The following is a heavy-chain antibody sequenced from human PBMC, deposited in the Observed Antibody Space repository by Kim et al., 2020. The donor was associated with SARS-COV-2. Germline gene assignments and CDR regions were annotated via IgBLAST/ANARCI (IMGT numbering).Heavy chain of an antibody. Sequence: GGSLRLSCTTSGFTFTGHAMSWVRQAPGKGLEWVSSIDGSDGTTYYVDPVKGRFSISRDDYKNTLYLQMSALRADDTAAYYCLKGGWGWIWDYWGQGPLV. J-gene: IGHJ4*02. CDR3: LKGGWGWIWDY. D-gene: IGHD2-21*01. CDR1: GFTFTGHA. CDR2: IDGSDGTT. V-gene: IGHV3-23*01.